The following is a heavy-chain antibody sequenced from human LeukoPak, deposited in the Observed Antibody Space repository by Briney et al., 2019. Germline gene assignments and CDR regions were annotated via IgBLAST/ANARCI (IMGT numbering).Heavy chain of an antibody. Sequence: PPETLSLTCTVSGYSISSGYYWGWIRQPPGKGLEWIGNIYHSGSTYYNPSLKSRVTISVDTSKNQFSLKLSSVTAADTAVYYCARKIVGANRTPYNWFDPWGQGTLVTVSS. D-gene: IGHD1-26*01. CDR1: GYSISSGYY. V-gene: IGHV4-38-2*02. CDR3: ARKIVGANRTPYNWFDP. CDR2: IYHSGST. J-gene: IGHJ5*02.